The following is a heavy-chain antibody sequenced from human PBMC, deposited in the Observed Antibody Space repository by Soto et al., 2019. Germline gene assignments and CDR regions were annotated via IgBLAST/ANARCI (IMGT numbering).Heavy chain of an antibody. J-gene: IGHJ3*02. D-gene: IGHD1-26*01. CDR2: IYYSGST. V-gene: IGHV4-61*01. CDR3: ARYRSDYGTEAFDN. CDR1: GGSVSSGSYY. Sequence: QVQLQESGPGLVKPSETLSLTCTVSGGSVSSGSYYWSWIRQPPGKGLEWIGYIYYSGSTNYNPSLKNRVTISVDTSKNQLSLKLSSVTAADTAVYYCARYRSDYGTEAFDNWGQGTMVTVSS.